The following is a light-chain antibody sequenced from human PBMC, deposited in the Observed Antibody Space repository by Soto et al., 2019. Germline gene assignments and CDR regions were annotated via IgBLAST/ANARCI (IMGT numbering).Light chain of an antibody. V-gene: IGLV2-8*01. CDR3: SSYAGV. CDR1: SSDVGGYNY. Sequence: QSVLTQPPSASGSPGQSVTISCTGTSSDVGGYNYVSWYQQHPGKAPKLMIYEVSKRPSGVPDRFSGSKSGNTASLTVSGLQAEDEAVYYCSSYAGVFGGGTKLTVL. J-gene: IGLJ2*01. CDR2: EVS.